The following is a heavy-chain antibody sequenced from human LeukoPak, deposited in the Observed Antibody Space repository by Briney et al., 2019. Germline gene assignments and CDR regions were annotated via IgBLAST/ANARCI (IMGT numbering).Heavy chain of an antibody. Sequence: PSETLSLTCTVSGYSISSGYYWGWIRQPPGKGLEWIGSIYHSGSTYYNPSLKSRVTISVDTSKNQFSLKLSSVTAADTAVYYCARSFPHLDYWGQGTLVTVSS. V-gene: IGHV4-38-2*02. CDR1: GYSISSGYY. D-gene: IGHD3-16*01. CDR3: ARSFPHLDY. J-gene: IGHJ4*02. CDR2: IYHSGST.